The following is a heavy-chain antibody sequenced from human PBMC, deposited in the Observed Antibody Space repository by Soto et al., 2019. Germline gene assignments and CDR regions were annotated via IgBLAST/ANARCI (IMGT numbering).Heavy chain of an antibody. J-gene: IGHJ6*02. CDR3: ARDSSQTSIFGVVIKREGMDV. Sequence: GGSLRLSCAASGFTFSSYSMNWVRQAPGKGLEWVSYISSSSSTIYYADSVKGRFTISRDNAKNSLYLQMNSLRDEDTAVYYCARDSSQTSIFGVVIKREGMDVWGQGTTVTVSS. CDR2: ISSSSSTI. D-gene: IGHD3-3*01. V-gene: IGHV3-48*02. CDR1: GFTFSSYS.